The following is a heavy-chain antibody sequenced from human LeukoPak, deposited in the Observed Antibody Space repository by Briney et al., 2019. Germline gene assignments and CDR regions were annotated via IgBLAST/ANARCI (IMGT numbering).Heavy chain of an antibody. Sequence: PRGSLRLSCAASGFTVGSNYMSWVRQAPGKGLEWVSIIYSGDSTYYADSVKGRFTISRDNSKNTLYLQMTSLRAEDTTVYYCAKVFQIGDRHYFDYWGQGTLVTVSS. CDR2: IYSGDST. CDR3: AKVFQIGDRHYFDY. V-gene: IGHV3-66*01. J-gene: IGHJ4*02. CDR1: GFTVGSNY. D-gene: IGHD3-16*01.